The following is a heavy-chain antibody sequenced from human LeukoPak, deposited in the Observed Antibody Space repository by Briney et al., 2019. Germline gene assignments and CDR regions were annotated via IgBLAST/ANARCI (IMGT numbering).Heavy chain of an antibody. D-gene: IGHD2-15*01. CDR3: ARDGRIEGFDY. Sequence: SETLSLTCNVSGGSISSNTYFWGWIRRPPGKGLEWIGSIRYSGSTYYNPSLKSRVTISVDTSKNQFSLKLSSVTAADTAVYYCARDGRIEGFDYWGQGTLVTVSS. CDR1: GGSISSNTYF. J-gene: IGHJ4*02. V-gene: IGHV4-39*07. CDR2: IRYSGST.